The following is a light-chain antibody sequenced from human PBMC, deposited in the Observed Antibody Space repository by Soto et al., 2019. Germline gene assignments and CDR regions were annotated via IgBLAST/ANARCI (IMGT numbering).Light chain of an antibody. J-gene: IGLJ3*02. CDR2: NNN. CDR1: RSNIGNNA. V-gene: IGLV1-44*01. CDR3: AAWEDSLNARGV. Sequence: QSVLTQPPSASGTPGQRVTISCSGSRSNIGNNAVSWYQQFPGTAPKLLIYNNNQRPSGVPDRFSGSKSGTSASLAISGLQSEDEADDYCAAWEDSLNARGVFGGGTKLTVL.